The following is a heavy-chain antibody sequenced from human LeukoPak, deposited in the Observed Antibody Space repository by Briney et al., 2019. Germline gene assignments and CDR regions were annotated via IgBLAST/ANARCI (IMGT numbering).Heavy chain of an antibody. J-gene: IGHJ4*02. V-gene: IGHV3-15*01. CDR3: TPVMVQDRGF. CDR2: IKSNNDGGTT. D-gene: IGHD2-21*01. CDR1: GFIFNKAW. Sequence: GGSLRLSCAASGFIFNKAWMNWVRQAPGKGPEWVGRIKSNNDGGTTDYASPVEGRFVISRDDSKNTIYLQMNRLIIDDTAIYYCTPVMVQDRGFWGQGTLVTVSS.